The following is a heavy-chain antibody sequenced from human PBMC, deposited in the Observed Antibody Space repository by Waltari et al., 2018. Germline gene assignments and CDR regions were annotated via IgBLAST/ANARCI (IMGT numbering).Heavy chain of an antibody. Sequence: QLQLQESGPGLVKPSETLSLTCTVSGGSISSSSYYWGWIRQPPGKGLEWIGSIYYRGSTDYNAALKSGGTISVDSSKNQFSLKLSAVTAADAAVYCWARDTLAAAGGFDPWGQGTLVTVSS. CDR3: ARDTLAAAGGFDP. J-gene: IGHJ5*02. V-gene: IGHV4-39*07. CDR1: GGSISSSSYY. CDR2: IYYRGST. D-gene: IGHD6-25*01.